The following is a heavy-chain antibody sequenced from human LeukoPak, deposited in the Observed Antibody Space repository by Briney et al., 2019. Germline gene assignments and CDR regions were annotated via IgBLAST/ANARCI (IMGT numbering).Heavy chain of an antibody. V-gene: IGHV3-7*01. CDR1: GFTFRSYW. D-gene: IGHD5-12*01. Sequence: GGSLRLSCVASGFTFRSYWMSWVRQAPGKGPEWVADINKGGSVQYNMHSVKGRLTISREDAKNSLYVQMNRLRDENTAVYYCARVQYSGWNLEYWGQGTLVTVS. J-gene: IGHJ4*02. CDR2: INKGGSVQ. CDR3: ARVQYSGWNLEY.